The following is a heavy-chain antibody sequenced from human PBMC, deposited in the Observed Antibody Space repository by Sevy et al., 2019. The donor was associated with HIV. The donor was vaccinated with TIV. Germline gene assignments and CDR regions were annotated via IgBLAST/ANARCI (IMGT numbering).Heavy chain of an antibody. J-gene: IGHJ6*02. CDR3: ARDRCGYYGSGTYYYYGMDV. CDR1: GFTFSNYG. D-gene: IGHD3-10*01. V-gene: IGHV3-33*01. CDR2: IWYDGNNK. Sequence: GGSLRLSCVASGFTFSNYGIHWVRQAPGKGLEWVAVIWYDGNNKYYADSVKGRFTISRDNSKNTLYLQMNSLRAEDTAVYYCARDRCGYYGSGTYYYYGMDVWGQGTTVTVSS.